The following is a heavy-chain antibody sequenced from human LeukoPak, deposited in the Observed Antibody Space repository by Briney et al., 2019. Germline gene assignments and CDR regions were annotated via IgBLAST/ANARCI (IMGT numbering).Heavy chain of an antibody. V-gene: IGHV3-23*01. J-gene: IGHJ4*02. CDR1: GFTFSNSA. Sequence: GGSLRLSCAASGFTFSNSALSWVRQAPGKGLEWVSDISGSGGSTYYADSVKGRFTISRDNSKNTLYLQMNSLRAEDTAVYYCARGAEGIAASDSSFDYWGQGTLVSVSS. D-gene: IGHD6-13*01. CDR2: ISGSGGST. CDR3: ARGAEGIAASDSSFDY.